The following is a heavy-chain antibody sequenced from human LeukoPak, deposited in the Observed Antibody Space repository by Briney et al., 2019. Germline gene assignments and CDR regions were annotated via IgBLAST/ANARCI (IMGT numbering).Heavy chain of an antibody. D-gene: IGHD3-10*01. CDR3: ARNKYGSGSPDY. Sequence: GESLKISCKGSGYSFTTYWIGWVRQMPGRGLEWMGLIYPGDSATRYSPSFQGQVTISADKSISTAYLQWSSLKASDTAMYYCARNKYGSGSPDYWGQGTLVTVSS. CDR1: GYSFTTYW. V-gene: IGHV5-51*01. CDR2: IYPGDSAT. J-gene: IGHJ4*02.